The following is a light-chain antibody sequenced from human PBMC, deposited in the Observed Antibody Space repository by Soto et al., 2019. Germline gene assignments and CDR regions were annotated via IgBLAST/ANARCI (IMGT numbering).Light chain of an antibody. CDR3: QAWDSSTAV. V-gene: IGLV3-1*01. J-gene: IGLJ2*01. CDR1: KLGDKY. CDR2: QDS. Sequence: SYELTQPPSVSVSPGQTASINCSGDKLGDKYACWYQQKPGQSPVLVIYQDSKRPSGIPERFSGSNSGNTATLTISGTQAMDEADYYCQAWDSSTAVFGVRTKLTVL.